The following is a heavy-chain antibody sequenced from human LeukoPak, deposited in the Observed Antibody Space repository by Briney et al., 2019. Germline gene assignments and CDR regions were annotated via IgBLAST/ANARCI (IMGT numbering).Heavy chain of an antibody. CDR1: GFTFSSYS. CDR3: ARDRGEQQLVWYFDY. J-gene: IGHJ4*02. CDR2: ISSSSSTI. V-gene: IGHV3-48*01. Sequence: GGSLRLSCAASGFTFSSYSMNWVRQAPGKGLEWVSYISSSSSTIYYADSVKGRFTISRDNAKNSLYLQMNSLRAEDTAVCYCARDRGEQQLVWYFDYWGQGTLVTVSS. D-gene: IGHD6-13*01.